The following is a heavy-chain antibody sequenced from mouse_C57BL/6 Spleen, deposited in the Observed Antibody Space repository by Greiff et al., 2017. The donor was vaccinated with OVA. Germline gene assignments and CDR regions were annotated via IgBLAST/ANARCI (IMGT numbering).Heavy chain of an antibody. Sequence: EVKLQESGPGLVKPSLSLSLTCSVTGYSITSGYYWNWIRQFPGNKLEWMGYISYDGSNNYNPSLKNRISITRDTSKNQFFLKLNSVTTEDTATYYCARDQSDYFDYWGQGTTLTVSS. J-gene: IGHJ2*01. D-gene: IGHD1-3*01. CDR3: ARDQSDYFDY. CDR2: ISYDGSN. V-gene: IGHV3-6*01. CDR1: GYSITSGYY.